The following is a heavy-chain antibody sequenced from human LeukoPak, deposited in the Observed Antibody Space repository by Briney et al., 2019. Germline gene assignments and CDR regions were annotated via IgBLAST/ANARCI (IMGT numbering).Heavy chain of an antibody. Sequence: ASVKVSCKASGGTFSSYAISWVRQAPGQGLEWMGWISAYNGNTNYAQKLQGRVTMTTDTSTSTAYMELRSLRSDDTAVYYCASTIPRSSGWYGPSGYWGQGTLVTVSS. V-gene: IGHV1-18*01. D-gene: IGHD6-19*01. CDR1: GGTFSSYA. CDR3: ASTIPRSSGWYGPSGY. J-gene: IGHJ4*02. CDR2: ISAYNGNT.